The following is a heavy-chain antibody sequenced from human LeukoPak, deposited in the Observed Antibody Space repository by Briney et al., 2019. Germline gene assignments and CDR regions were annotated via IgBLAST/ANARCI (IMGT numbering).Heavy chain of an antibody. CDR2: IRYDGSNK. CDR1: GFTFSSYG. V-gene: IGHV3-30*02. D-gene: IGHD6-19*01. CDR3: ARDSTVAGSDYYYYYYMDV. J-gene: IGHJ6*03. Sequence: GGSLRLSCAASGFTFSSYGMHWVRQAPGKGLEWVSFIRYDGSNKYYADSVKGRFTISRDNSKNTLYLQMNRLRAEDTAVYYCARDSTVAGSDYYYYYYMDVWGKGTTVTVSS.